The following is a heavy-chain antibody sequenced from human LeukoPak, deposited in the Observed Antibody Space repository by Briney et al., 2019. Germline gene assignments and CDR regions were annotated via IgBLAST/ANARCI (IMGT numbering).Heavy chain of an antibody. Sequence: PGGSLRLSCAASGFTFSSYAMSWVRQAPGKGPEWVSAISGGGGSTYYADSVKGRFTISRDNSKNTLYPQMNSLRAEDTAVYYCAKGRRDGYNFDFDYWGQGTLVTVSS. V-gene: IGHV3-23*01. CDR2: ISGGGGST. CDR1: GFTFSSYA. CDR3: AKGRRDGYNFDFDY. D-gene: IGHD5-24*01. J-gene: IGHJ4*02.